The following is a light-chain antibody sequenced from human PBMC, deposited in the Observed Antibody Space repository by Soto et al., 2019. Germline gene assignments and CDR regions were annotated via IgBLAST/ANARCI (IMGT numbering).Light chain of an antibody. CDR2: KAS. Sequence: DIQMTQSPSTLSGSVGDRVTITFRASQTISSWLAWYQQKKGKAPKLLIYKASTLKSGVPSRFRGSGSGTEFTLTISRLQPDDFETYYCQHYNSYSEAFGQGTKVDIK. CDR3: QHYNSYSEA. J-gene: IGKJ1*01. CDR1: QTISSW. V-gene: IGKV1-5*03.